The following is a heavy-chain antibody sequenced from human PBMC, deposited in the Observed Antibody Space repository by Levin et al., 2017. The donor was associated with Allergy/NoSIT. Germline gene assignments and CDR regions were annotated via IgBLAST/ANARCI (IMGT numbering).Heavy chain of an antibody. CDR1: GFTFNSYA. D-gene: IGHD6-19*01. CDR2: ISGSDGST. Sequence: GESLKISCAASGFTFNSYAMSWVRQAPGKGLEWVSTISGSDGSTYYSDSVKGRFTISRDNSRNTLYLQMNSLRADDTAVYYCAKGMGLGSGWFPYYFDYWGQGTLVTVSS. J-gene: IGHJ4*02. V-gene: IGHV3-23*01. CDR3: AKGMGLGSGWFPYYFDY.